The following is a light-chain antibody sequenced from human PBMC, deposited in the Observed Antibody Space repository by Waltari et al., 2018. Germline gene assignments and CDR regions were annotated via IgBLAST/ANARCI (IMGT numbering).Light chain of an antibody. CDR3: QEYKTYRT. J-gene: IGKJ1*01. CDR2: KTS. Sequence: DIQMTQSPSTLSASVGERITITCRASQSIERWLAWYQQKPGKAPKLLIYKTSTLESGVASRFSGSGYETEFTHTISSLQPDDLATYYCQEYKTYRTFGQGTKVEIK. V-gene: IGKV1-5*03. CDR1: QSIERW.